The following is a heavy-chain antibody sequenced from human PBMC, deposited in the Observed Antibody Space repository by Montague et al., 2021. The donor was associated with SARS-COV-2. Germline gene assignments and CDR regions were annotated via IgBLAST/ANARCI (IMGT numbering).Heavy chain of an antibody. Sequence: PALVKPTQTLTLTCTFSGFSLSTSGMCVSWIRQPPGKALEWLALIDWDDDKYYSTSLKTRLTISKDTSKNQVVLTMTNMDPVDTATYYCARIRVVWGVIWAYGMDVWGQGTTVTVSS. CDR1: GFSLSTSGMC. J-gene: IGHJ6*02. CDR2: IDWDDDK. V-gene: IGHV2-70*01. CDR3: ARIRVVWGVIWAYGMDV. D-gene: IGHD3-10*01.